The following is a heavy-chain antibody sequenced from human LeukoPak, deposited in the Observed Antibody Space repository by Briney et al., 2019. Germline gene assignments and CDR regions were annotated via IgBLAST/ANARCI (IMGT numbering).Heavy chain of an antibody. CDR2: ISANNGKT. CDR3: ARDGDYSGKSWRGDDRVFDY. CDR1: GYTFTTYY. Sequence: ASVKVSCKASGYTFTTYYMHWVRQAPGQGLEWMGWISANNGKTNYAQKIQGRVTMTTDTSTNTAYMELTSLRSDDTALYYCARDGDYSGKSWRGDDRVFDYWGQGTLVTVSS. D-gene: IGHD4-11*01. J-gene: IGHJ4*02. V-gene: IGHV1-18*04.